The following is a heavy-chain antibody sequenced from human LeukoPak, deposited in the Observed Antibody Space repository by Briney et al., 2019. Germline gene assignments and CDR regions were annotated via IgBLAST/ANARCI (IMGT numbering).Heavy chain of an antibody. D-gene: IGHD1-1*01. CDR1: GYTFTGYY. J-gene: IGHJ4*02. CDR3: ARGLYNTYPEDY. V-gene: IGHV1-2*02. Sequence: ASVKVSCKTSGYTFTGYYLHWVRQAPGQGPEWMGWISPNTGATKYAQKFQGRVAMTRDTSISIAYMELSRLGSDDTAVYYCARGLYNTYPEDYWGQGTLVTVSS. CDR2: ISPNTGAT.